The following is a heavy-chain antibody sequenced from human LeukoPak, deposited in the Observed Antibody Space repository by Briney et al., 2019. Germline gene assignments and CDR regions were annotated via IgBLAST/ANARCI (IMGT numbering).Heavy chain of an antibody. V-gene: IGHV4-59*01. D-gene: IGHD3-10*01. CDR2: IYYNGST. CDR3: ARGAYYGSGSYIY. J-gene: IGHJ4*02. Sequence: SETLSLTCTVSGGSISSYYWSWIRQPPGKGLEWIGYIYYNGSTNYNPSLKSRVTISVDTSKNQFSLKLSSVTAADTAVYYCARGAYYGSGSYIYWGQGTLVTVSS. CDR1: GGSISSYY.